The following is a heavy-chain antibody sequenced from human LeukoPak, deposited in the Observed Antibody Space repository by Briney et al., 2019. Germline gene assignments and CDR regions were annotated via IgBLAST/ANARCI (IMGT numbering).Heavy chain of an antibody. D-gene: IGHD3-9*01. J-gene: IGHJ6*02. Sequence: SETLSLTCTVSGGSISSFDWTWIRQPAGKGLEWIGRIYPTGSTNYNPSLKSRVTISVDTSKNQFSLKLSSVTAADTAVYYCASGYYDILTGYGYGMDVWGQGTTVTVSS. V-gene: IGHV4-4*07. CDR3: ASGYYDILTGYGYGMDV. CDR1: GGSISSFD. CDR2: IYPTGST.